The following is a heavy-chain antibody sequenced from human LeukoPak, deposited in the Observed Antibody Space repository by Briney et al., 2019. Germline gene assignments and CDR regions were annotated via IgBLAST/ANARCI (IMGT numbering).Heavy chain of an antibody. CDR2: ISGSGGST. V-gene: IGHV3-23*01. Sequence: GGSLRLSCAASGFTVSSNYMSWVRQAPGKGLEWVSAISGSGGSTYYADSVKGRFTISRDNSKNTLYLQMNSLRAEDTAVYYCARDQSSITIFGVVDPPYYYYGMDVWGQGTTVTVSS. J-gene: IGHJ6*02. CDR3: ARDQSSITIFGVVDPPYYYYGMDV. CDR1: GFTVSSNY. D-gene: IGHD3-3*01.